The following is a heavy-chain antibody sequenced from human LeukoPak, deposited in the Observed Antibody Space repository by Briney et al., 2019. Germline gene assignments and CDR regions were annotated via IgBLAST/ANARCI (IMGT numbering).Heavy chain of an antibody. CDR1: GYTFTSYY. Sequence: ASVKVSCKASGYTFTSYYMHWVRQAPGQGLEWMGIINPSGGSTSYAQKFQGRVTMTRDTSTSTVYMELSSLRSEDTAVYYCARASETTVVKRRGTFDPWGQGTLVTVSS. CDR3: ARASETTVVKRRGTFDP. V-gene: IGHV1-46*01. CDR2: INPSGGST. J-gene: IGHJ5*02. D-gene: IGHD4-23*01.